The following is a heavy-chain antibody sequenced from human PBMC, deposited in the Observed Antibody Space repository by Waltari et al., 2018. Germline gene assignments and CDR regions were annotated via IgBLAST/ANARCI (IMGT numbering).Heavy chain of an antibody. V-gene: IGHV3-33*01. CDR2: RWYDGSNK. CDR3: ARASDLYYYMDV. D-gene: IGHD1-26*01. J-gene: IGHJ6*03. Sequence: QVQLVDSGGGVVQPGRSLRLSCAASGFTFSSYGMHWVRQAPGKGLEWVAVRWYDGSNKYYADSVKGRVTISRDNSKNTLYLQMNSLRAEDTAVYYCARASDLYYYMDVWGKGTTVTVSS. CDR1: GFTFSSYG.